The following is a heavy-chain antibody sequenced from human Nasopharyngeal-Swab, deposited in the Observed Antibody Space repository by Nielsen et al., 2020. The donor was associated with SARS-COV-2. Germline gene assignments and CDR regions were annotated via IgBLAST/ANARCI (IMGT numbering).Heavy chain of an antibody. V-gene: IGHV3-72*01. CDR1: GFTFSDHY. J-gene: IGHJ6*02. D-gene: IGHD3-3*01. Sequence: GGSLRLSCAASGFTFSDHYMDWVCQAPGKGLEWVGRTRNKANSYTTEYAASVKGRFTISRDDSENSVYLQMNSLKTEDTAVYYCARGATIFGVVLGDSYGMDVWGQGTTVTVSS. CDR2: TRNKANSYTT. CDR3: ARGATIFGVVLGDSYGMDV.